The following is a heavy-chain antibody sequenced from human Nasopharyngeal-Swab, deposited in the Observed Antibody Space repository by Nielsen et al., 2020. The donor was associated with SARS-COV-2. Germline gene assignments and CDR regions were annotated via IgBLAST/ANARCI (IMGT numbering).Heavy chain of an antibody. D-gene: IGHD4-23*01. CDR1: GFTFSSYS. CDR3: ARGGNSAY. CDR2: ISSSSSYI. Sequence: GESLKISCAATGFTFSSYSMNWVRQAPGKGLEWVSSISSSSSYIYYADSVKGRFTISGDNAKNSLYLQMNSLRAEDTAVYYCARGGNSAYWGQGTLVTVSS. J-gene: IGHJ4*02. V-gene: IGHV3-21*01.